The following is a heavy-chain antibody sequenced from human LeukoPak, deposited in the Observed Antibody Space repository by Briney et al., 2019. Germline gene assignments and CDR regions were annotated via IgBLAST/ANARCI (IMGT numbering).Heavy chain of an antibody. Sequence: PGGSLRLSCAASGFTFSSYSMNWVRQAPGKGLEWVSSISSSSSYIYYADSVKGRFTISRDNAKNSLYLQMNSLRAEDTAVYYCASQDCSGGSCYSERRYWGQGTLVTVSS. D-gene: IGHD2-15*01. CDR3: ASQDCSGGSCYSERRY. CDR2: ISSSSSYI. J-gene: IGHJ4*02. V-gene: IGHV3-21*01. CDR1: GFTFSSYS.